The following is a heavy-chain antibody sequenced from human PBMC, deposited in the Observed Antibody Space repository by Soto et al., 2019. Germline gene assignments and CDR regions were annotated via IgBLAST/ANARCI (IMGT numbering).Heavy chain of an antibody. CDR1: GGSISSYY. J-gene: IGHJ6*03. Sequence: SETLSLTCTVSGGSISSYYWSWIRQPPGKGLEWIGYIYYSGSTNYNPSLKSRVTISVDTSKNQFSLKLSSVTAADTAVYYCARSGSVLLWYRGPPEGYYYYMDVWGKGTTVTVSS. V-gene: IGHV4-59*01. CDR2: IYYSGST. D-gene: IGHD3-10*01. CDR3: ARSGSVLLWYRGPPEGYYYYMDV.